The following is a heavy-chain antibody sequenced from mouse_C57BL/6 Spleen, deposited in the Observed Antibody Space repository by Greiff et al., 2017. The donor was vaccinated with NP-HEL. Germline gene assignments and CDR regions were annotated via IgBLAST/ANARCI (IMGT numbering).Heavy chain of an antibody. CDR2: IHPSSGYT. D-gene: IGHD1-1*01. V-gene: IGHV1-7*01. Sequence: VQLQQSGAELAKPGASVKLSCKASGYTFTSYWMHWVKQRPGQGLEWIGYIHPSSGYTKYNQKFKDKATLTADKSSSTAYMQLSSLTYEDSAVYYCAKIPLRYYFDYWGQGTTLTVSS. J-gene: IGHJ2*01. CDR1: GYTFTSYW. CDR3: AKIPLRYYFDY.